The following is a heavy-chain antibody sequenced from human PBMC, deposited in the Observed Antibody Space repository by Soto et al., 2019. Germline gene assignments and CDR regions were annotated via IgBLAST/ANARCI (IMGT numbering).Heavy chain of an antibody. CDR1: GYTFTSYG. D-gene: IGHD3-22*01. V-gene: IGHV1-18*04. J-gene: IGHJ3*02. CDR3: ARDRVGDRSGLSAFDI. CDR2: ISAYNGNT. Sequence: GASVKVSCKASGYTFTSYGISWVRQAPGQGLEWMGWISAYNGNTNYAQKLQGRVTMTTDTSTSTAYMELRSLRSDDTAVYYCARDRVGDRSGLSAFDIWGQGTMVTVSS.